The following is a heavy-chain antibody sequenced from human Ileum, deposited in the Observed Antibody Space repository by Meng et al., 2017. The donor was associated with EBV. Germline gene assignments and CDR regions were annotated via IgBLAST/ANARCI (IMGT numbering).Heavy chain of an antibody. J-gene: IGHJ4*02. CDR3: ARGHQTYHDY. D-gene: IGHD2-2*01. V-gene: IGHV1-3*01. CDR2: VHAGNGDT. CDR1: GYSFTSSA. Sequence: QVLLVQSGTEVKKPGAQVKVSCKASGYSFTSSAIHWVRQAPGQRLEWMGWVHAGNGDTKYSQNFQDRLTIARDTSANTAYMDLSSLRSEDTAVYYCARGHQTYHDYWGQGTLVTVSS.